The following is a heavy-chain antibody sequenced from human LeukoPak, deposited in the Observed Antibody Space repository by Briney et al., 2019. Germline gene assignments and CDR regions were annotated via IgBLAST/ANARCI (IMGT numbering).Heavy chain of an antibody. CDR2: MNPNSGNT. V-gene: IGHV1-8*01. Sequence: GASVKVSCKASGYTFTSYDINWVRQATGQGLEWMGWMNPNSGNTGYAQKFQGRVTMTRDTSTSTVYMELSSLRSEDTAVYYCAREHIDSSGYYYYWGQGTLVTVSS. J-gene: IGHJ4*02. CDR3: AREHIDSSGYYYY. CDR1: GYTFTSYD. D-gene: IGHD3-22*01.